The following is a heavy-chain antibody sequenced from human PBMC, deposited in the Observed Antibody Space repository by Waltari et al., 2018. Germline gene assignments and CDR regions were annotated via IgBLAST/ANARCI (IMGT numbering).Heavy chain of an antibody. CDR1: GGSFSGYF. V-gene: IGHV4-34*01. Sequence: QVQLQQWGAGLLTPSETLSLTCAVHGGSFSGYFWSWIRQTTGEGLGWIGEISHSGSTNYNPSLQSRVTVSKDTSKNQFSLELTSVTAADTAVYFCARLSRRSGTPVFGGRNYYGMDVWGQGTTVTVSS. CDR2: ISHSGST. CDR3: ARLSRRSGTPVFGGRNYYGMDV. D-gene: IGHD1-1*01. J-gene: IGHJ6*02.